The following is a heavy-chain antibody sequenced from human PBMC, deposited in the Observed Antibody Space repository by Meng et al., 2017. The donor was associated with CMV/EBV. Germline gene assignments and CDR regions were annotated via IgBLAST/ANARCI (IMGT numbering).Heavy chain of an antibody. J-gene: IGHJ2*01. D-gene: IGHD3-16*01. CDR2: INHSRST. Sequence: CAVYGGSFSGYYWSWIRQPPGKGLEWIGEINHSRSTNYNPSLKSRVTISVDTSKNQFSQKLSSVTAADTAVYYCARGKGDRVRYFDLWGRGTLVTVSS. V-gene: IGHV4-34*01. CDR3: ARGKGDRVRYFDL. CDR1: GGSFSGYY.